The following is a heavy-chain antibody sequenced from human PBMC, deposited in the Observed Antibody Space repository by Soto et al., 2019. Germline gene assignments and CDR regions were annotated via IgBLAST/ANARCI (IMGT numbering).Heavy chain of an antibody. Sequence: EASVKVSCKASGYTFTSHGISWVRQTPGQGLEWMGWISVNNGKTHYAQKLQGRVTMTADTSTSTAYMELRSLRSEDTATYYCARDGNWNYEHWGQGTLVTVSS. CDR1: GYTFTSHG. D-gene: IGHD1-7*01. CDR2: ISVNNGKT. J-gene: IGHJ4*02. CDR3: ARDGNWNYEH. V-gene: IGHV1-18*04.